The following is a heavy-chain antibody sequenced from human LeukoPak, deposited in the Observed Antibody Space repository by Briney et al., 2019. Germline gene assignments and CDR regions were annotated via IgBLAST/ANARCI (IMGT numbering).Heavy chain of an antibody. V-gene: IGHV3-21*01. CDR1: GFTFSTYT. Sequence: PGGSLRLSCAASGFTFSTYTMNWVRQVPGKGLEWVSSISTSSIYIYYADSLKGRFTISRDNAKNSLYLQMSSLRAEDTAMYYCARSLWFGDSNLDYWGQGTLVTVSS. J-gene: IGHJ4*02. CDR2: ISTSSIYI. D-gene: IGHD3-10*01. CDR3: ARSLWFGDSNLDY.